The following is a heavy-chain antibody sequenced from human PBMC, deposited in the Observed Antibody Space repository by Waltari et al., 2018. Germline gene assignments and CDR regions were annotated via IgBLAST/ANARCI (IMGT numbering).Heavy chain of an antibody. V-gene: IGHV3-21*01. D-gene: IGHD6-13*01. J-gene: IGHJ6*02. Sequence: GGSLRLSCAASGFTFNTYSMNWVRQAPGKGLEWVSSISSTSSDIYYADSVKGRFTISRDNAKSSLYLQLNSLRAEDTAVYYCAGGYSSYYGMDVWGQGTTVTVSS. CDR3: AGGYSSYYGMDV. CDR2: ISSTSSDI. CDR1: GFTFNTYS.